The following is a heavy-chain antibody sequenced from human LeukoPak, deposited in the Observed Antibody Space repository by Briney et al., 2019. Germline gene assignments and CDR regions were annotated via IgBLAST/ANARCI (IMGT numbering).Heavy chain of an antibody. D-gene: IGHD3-22*01. J-gene: IGHJ4*02. Sequence: SETLSLTCIVSGGSISGYYWSWIRQPAGKGLEWIGRIYTSGSTSYNPSLKSRVTMSVDTSKNQFSLKLSSVTAADTAVYYCAREYYDNSGYTLDSWGQGTLVTVSS. CDR2: IYTSGST. V-gene: IGHV4-4*07. CDR3: AREYYDNSGYTLDS. CDR1: GGSISGYY.